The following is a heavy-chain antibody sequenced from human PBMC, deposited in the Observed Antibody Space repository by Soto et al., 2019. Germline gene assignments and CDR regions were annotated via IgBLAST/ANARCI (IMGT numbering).Heavy chain of an antibody. CDR1: GFTFSNYW. CDR3: TRERFDP. J-gene: IGHJ5*02. V-gene: IGHV3-74*01. CDR2: VKTDGSST. Sequence: VQLVESGGGLVQPGGSLRLSCAASGFTFSNYWMHWVRQAPGKGLVWVSRVKTDGSSTSYADSVKGRFTISRDNAKNTLYLVMNSLRVEDTAVYFCTRERFDPWGQGTLVTVSS.